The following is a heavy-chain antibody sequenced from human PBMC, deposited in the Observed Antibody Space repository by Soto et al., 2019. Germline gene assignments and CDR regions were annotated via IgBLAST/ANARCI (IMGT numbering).Heavy chain of an antibody. CDR3: ARVSGSIVVPNAFDI. V-gene: IGHV4-59*01. CDR2: IYYSGST. J-gene: IGHJ3*02. Sequence: SETLSRTCTVSGGSISSYYLSVILEPPGKGLEWIGYIYYSGSTNYNPSLKSRVTISVDTSKNQFSLKLSSVTAADTAVYYCARVSGSIVVPNAFDIWGQGTMVTVSS. D-gene: IGHD3-22*01. CDR1: GGSISSYY.